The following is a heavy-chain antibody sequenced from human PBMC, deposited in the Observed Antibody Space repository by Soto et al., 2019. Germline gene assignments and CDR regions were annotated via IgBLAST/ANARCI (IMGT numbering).Heavy chain of an antibody. CDR3: ARHAIG. V-gene: IGHV3-7*03. Sequence: DVHLVESGGGLVQPGGSLRLSCVGSGYIFSDYWMSWVRQAPGQGLEWVANMSPDGSAESYADSVNGRFTIYRDNAGNSLVLHMNSLRAEDTAVYYCARHAIGGGQGTLVTVSS. CDR1: GYIFSDYW. CDR2: MSPDGSAE. D-gene: IGHD3-22*01. J-gene: IGHJ4*02.